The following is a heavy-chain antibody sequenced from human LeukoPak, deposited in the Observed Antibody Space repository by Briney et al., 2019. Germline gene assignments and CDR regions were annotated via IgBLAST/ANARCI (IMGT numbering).Heavy chain of an antibody. V-gene: IGHV3-48*04. Sequence: GGSLRLSCAAPGFTFSSYSMNWVRQAPGKGLEWVSYISSSSSTIYYADSVKGRFTISRDNAKNSLYLQMNSLRAEDTAVYYCARGHMIPAGFDWLLSHWHFFDYWGQGTLVTVSS. J-gene: IGHJ4*02. CDR3: ARGHMIPAGFDWLLSHWHFFDY. CDR2: ISSSSSTI. CDR1: GFTFSSYS. D-gene: IGHD3-9*01.